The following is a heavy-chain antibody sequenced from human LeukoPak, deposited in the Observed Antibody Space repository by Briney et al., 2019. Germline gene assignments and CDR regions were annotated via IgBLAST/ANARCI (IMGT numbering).Heavy chain of an antibody. CDR3: TSDYYGSGTYRIGFDY. CDR1: GFTFGDYA. Sequence: GGSLRLSCTASGFTFGDYAMSWVRQAPGKGLEWVGFIRSKGYGETTEYVAPVKGRFTTSRDDSKSIAYLQMNSLKTEDTAVYYCTSDYYGSGTYRIGFDYWGQGTLVTVSS. D-gene: IGHD3-10*01. CDR2: IRSKGYGETT. J-gene: IGHJ4*02. V-gene: IGHV3-49*04.